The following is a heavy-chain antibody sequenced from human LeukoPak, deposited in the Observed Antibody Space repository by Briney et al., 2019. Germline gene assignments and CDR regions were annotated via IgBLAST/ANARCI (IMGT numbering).Heavy chain of an antibody. CDR3: ATGGHYFGL. CDR2: IKSKTDGGTT. V-gene: IGHV3-15*05. CDR1: GVTLSDGW. Sequence: GGSLRLSCAASGVTLSDGWMSWVRQASGKGVEWVGRIKSKTDGGTTEYPAPVKGRFTISRDDSKNTMDLQMNNFKTEDTAVYFCATGGHYFGLWGRGTLVTVSS. J-gene: IGHJ2*01. D-gene: IGHD3-10*01.